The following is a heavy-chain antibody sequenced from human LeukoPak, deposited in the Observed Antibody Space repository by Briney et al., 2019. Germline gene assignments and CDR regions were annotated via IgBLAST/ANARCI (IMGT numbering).Heavy chain of an antibody. V-gene: IGHV3-30*02. CDR2: IRYDGSNK. D-gene: IGHD3-3*01. CDR1: GFTFSSYG. CDR3: AKDRDVLRFLEWLFPWFDP. J-gene: IGHJ5*02. Sequence: GGSLRLSCAASGFTFSSYGMHWVPQAPGKGLERVAFIRYDGSNKYYADSVKGRFTISRDNSKNTLYLQMNSLRAEDTAVYYCAKDRDVLRFLEWLFPWFDPWGQGTLVTVSS.